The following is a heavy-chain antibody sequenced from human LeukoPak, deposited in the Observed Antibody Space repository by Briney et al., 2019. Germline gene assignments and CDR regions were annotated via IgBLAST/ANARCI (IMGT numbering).Heavy chain of an antibody. CDR1: GITFRSYG. Sequence: GGCLRLSCAASGITFRSYGMHWVRRAPGKGLEWVAVLSYDGSHKYYADSVKGRFSISRDNSKNTLYLQMNSLRADDTAVYYCAKGARGDTVTSIVGLNWFDPWGQGTLVTVSS. V-gene: IGHV3-30*18. D-gene: IGHD4-17*01. CDR3: AKGARGDTVTSIVGLNWFDP. J-gene: IGHJ5*02. CDR2: LSYDGSHK.